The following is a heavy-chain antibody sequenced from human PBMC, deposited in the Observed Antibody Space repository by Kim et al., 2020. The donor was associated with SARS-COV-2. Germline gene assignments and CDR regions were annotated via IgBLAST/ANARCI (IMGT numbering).Heavy chain of an antibody. CDR3: ARGQRPMVRGVIGY. CDR2: INHSGST. J-gene: IGHJ4*02. CDR1: GGSFSGYY. D-gene: IGHD3-10*01. Sequence: SETLSLTCAVYGGSFSGYYWSWIRQPPGKGLEWIGEINHSGSTNYNPSLKSRVTISVDTTKNQSSLKLSSVTAADTAAYYCARGQRPMVRGVIGYWGQGT. V-gene: IGHV4-34*01.